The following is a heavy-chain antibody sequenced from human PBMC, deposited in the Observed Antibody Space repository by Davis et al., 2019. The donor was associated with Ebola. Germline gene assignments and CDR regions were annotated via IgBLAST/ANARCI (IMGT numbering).Heavy chain of an antibody. V-gene: IGHV6-1*01. D-gene: IGHD5-18*01. J-gene: IGHJ6*04. CDR3: ARDWLRGGMDV. CDR2: TYFNSKYYS. Sequence: HSQTLSLTCAISGDSVSTNSGGWNWIRQSPSRGLEWLGRTYFNSKYYSDYAVSVKSRITINPDTSKNQFSLQLNSVTPEDTALYYCARDWLRGGMDVWGEGTTVTVSS. CDR1: GDSVSTNSGG.